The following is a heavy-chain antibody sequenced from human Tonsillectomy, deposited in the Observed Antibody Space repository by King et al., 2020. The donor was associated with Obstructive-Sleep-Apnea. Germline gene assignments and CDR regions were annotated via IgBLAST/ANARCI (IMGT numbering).Heavy chain of an antibody. CDR2: IGTAGDT. J-gene: IGHJ3*02. D-gene: IGHD5-12*01. CDR1: GFTFSSYD. Sequence: VQLVESGGGLVQPGGSLRLSCAASGFTFSSYDMHWVRQATGKGLEWVSAIGTAGDTYYPGSVKGRFTISRENAKNSLYLQMNSLRAGDTAVYYFARAGYSGYADAFDIWGQGTMVTVSS. V-gene: IGHV3-13*01. CDR3: ARAGYSGYADAFDI.